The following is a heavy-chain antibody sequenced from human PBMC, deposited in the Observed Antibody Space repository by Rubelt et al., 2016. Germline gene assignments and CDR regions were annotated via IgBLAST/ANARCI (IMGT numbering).Heavy chain of an antibody. D-gene: IGHD3-22*01. Sequence: EVQLVESGGGLVQPGGSLRLSCAASGFTVSSNYMSWVRQAPGKGLEWVSVIYSGGSTYYADSVKGRFTISRDDSQNTLYLQMNSLKTEDTAVYYCTTDRYYYDSSGFPWFDPWGQGTLVTVSS. CDR1: GFTVSSNY. J-gene: IGHJ5*02. CDR3: TTDRYYYDSSGFPWFDP. CDR2: IYSGGST. V-gene: IGHV3-66*01.